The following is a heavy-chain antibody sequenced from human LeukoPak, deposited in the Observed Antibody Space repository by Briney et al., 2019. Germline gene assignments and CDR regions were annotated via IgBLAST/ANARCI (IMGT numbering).Heavy chain of an antibody. CDR1: VFTFSIYA. J-gene: IGHJ4*02. V-gene: IGHV3-64D*06. CDR2: ISGNGGST. CDR3: VKFQDELKFGPSDY. Sequence: PGGSLRLSCSTSVFTFSIYAMNWVRQAPGKGLEYVSGISGNGGSTHYADSVKGRFTISRDNSKNTLYLQMTSLRGEDTAVYYCVKFQDELKFGPSDYWGQGTLVAVPS. D-gene: IGHD1-26*01.